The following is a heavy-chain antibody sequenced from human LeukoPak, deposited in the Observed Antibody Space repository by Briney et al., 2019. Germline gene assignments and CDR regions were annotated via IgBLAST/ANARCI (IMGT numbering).Heavy chain of an antibody. Sequence: QPGRSLRLSCAASGFTFTIYGMHWVRQAPGKGLEWLSYISSSGSPIYYAGSVRGRFTISRDNAKNSLYLQMSSLRAEDTAVYYCARGDTGVVPDYWGQGTLVTVSS. D-gene: IGHD2-2*01. V-gene: IGHV3-48*04. J-gene: IGHJ4*02. CDR2: ISSSGSPI. CDR1: GFTFTIYG. CDR3: ARGDTGVVPDY.